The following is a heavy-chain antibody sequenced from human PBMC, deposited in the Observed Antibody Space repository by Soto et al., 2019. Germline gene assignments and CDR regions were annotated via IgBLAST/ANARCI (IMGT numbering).Heavy chain of an antibody. CDR1: GFTFSSSA. CDR3: ARLLKGGDVTENWFAP. D-gene: IGHD1-26*01. J-gene: IGHJ5*02. Sequence: ASVKVSCKASGFTFSSSAVQFVRQARGQRLEWIGWIVVGSGDTNYAQKFQERVTITRDMSTSTAYMELRSLRSDDTAVYYCARLLKGGDVTENWFAPWGQGTLVTVSS. CDR2: IVVGSGDT. V-gene: IGHV1-58*01.